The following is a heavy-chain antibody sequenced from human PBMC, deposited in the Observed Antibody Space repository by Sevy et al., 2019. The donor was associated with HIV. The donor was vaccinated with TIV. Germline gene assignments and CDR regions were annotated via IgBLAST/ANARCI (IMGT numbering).Heavy chain of an antibody. D-gene: IGHD2-21*01. CDR1: GFTFSSYS. Sequence: GGSLRLSCAASGFTFSSYSMNWVRQAPGKGLELVSSISSSSSYIYYADSVKGRFTISRDNANNSLYLQMNSLRAEDTAVYYCARAQRGILLSFDYWGQGTLVTVSS. CDR2: ISSSSSYI. V-gene: IGHV3-21*01. CDR3: ARAQRGILLSFDY. J-gene: IGHJ4*02.